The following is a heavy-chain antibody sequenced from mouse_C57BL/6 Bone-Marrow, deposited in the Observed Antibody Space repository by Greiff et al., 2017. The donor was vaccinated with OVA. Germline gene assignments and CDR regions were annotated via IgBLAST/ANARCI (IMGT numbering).Heavy chain of an antibody. CDR1: GFPFSSYG. CDR2: ISSGGSYT. CDR3: ARKLFDY. V-gene: IGHV5-6*01. J-gene: IGHJ2*01. Sequence: EVKLVESGGDLVKPGGSLKLSCAASGFPFSSYGMSWVRQTPDKRLEWVAHISSGGSYTYYPDSVKGRFTISRDNAKNTLYRQMSSLKSDDTAMYYCARKLFDYWGQGTTLTVSS.